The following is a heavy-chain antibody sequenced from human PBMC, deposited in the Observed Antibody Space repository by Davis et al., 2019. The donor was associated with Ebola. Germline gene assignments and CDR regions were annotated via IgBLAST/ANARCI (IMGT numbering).Heavy chain of an antibody. J-gene: IGHJ4*02. CDR2: IYYSGST. Sequence: PSETLSLTCTVSGGSIRGSSDYWVWIRRTPGTGLEWIGSIYYSGSTYYNPSLKSRVTMSVDTSNNQFSLRVNFVTAADTAVYYCARRPPRQFSGYDHFDNWGQGILVTVSS. V-gene: IGHV4-39*01. CDR3: ARRPPRQFSGYDHFDN. CDR1: GGSIRGSSDY. D-gene: IGHD5-12*01.